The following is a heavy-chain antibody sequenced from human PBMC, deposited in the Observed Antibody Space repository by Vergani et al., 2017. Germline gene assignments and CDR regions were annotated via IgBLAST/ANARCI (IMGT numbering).Heavy chain of an antibody. CDR2: VNHGGST. CDR3: ASIARAPTRRNPPPDY. J-gene: IGHJ4*01. CDR1: GGSFSDYY. D-gene: IGHD3-16*02. Sequence: QVQLQVWGAGLLKTSETLSLTCGVFGGSFSDYYWSWIRQAPGMGLEWIGEVNHGGSTNNNPSLKSRVSISVDTSKNQFSLQLTSVTAADSALYFCASIARAPTRRNPPPDYWGQGILVTVSS. V-gene: IGHV4-34*01.